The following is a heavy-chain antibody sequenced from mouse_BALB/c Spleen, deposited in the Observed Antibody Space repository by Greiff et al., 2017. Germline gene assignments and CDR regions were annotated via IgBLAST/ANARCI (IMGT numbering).Heavy chain of an antibody. CDR3: ARDRRYFDV. CDR2: INSNGGST. J-gene: IGHJ1*01. Sequence: EVQGVESGGGLVQPGGSLKLSCAASGFTFSSYGMSWVRQTPDKRLELVATINSNGGSTYYPDSVKGRFTISRDNAKNTLYLQMSSLKSEDTAMYYCARDRRYFDVWGAGTTVTVSS. CDR1: GFTFSSYG. V-gene: IGHV5-6-3*01.